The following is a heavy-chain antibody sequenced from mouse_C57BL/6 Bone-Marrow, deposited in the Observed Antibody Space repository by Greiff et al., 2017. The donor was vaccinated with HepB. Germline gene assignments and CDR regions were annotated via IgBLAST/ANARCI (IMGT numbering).Heavy chain of an antibody. Sequence: VQLQESGAELARPGASVKLSCKASGYTFTSYGISWVKQRTGQGLEWIGEIYPRSGNTYYNEKFKGKATLTADKSSSTAYMELRSLTSEDSAVYFCARWDGYYGRAWFAYWGQGTLVTVSA. J-gene: IGHJ3*01. V-gene: IGHV1-81*01. CDR1: GYTFTSYG. CDR3: ARWDGYYGRAWFAY. CDR2: IYPRSGNT. D-gene: IGHD2-3*01.